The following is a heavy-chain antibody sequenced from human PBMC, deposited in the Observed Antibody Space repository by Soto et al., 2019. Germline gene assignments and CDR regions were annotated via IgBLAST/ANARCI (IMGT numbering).Heavy chain of an antibody. D-gene: IGHD3-10*01. V-gene: IGHV3-9*01. CDR1: GFTFDDYA. J-gene: IGHJ3*02. Sequence: GGSLRLSCAASGFTFDDYAMHWVRQAPGKGLEWVSGISWNSGSIGYADSVKGRFTISRDNAKNSLYLQMNSLRAEDTALYYCAKDFLTGSYYALDAFDIWGQGTMVTVSS. CDR2: ISWNSGSI. CDR3: AKDFLTGSYYALDAFDI.